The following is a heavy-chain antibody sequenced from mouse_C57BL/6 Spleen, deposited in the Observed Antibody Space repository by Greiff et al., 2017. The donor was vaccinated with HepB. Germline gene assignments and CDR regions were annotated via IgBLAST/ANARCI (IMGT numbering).Heavy chain of an antibody. Sequence: QVQLQQSGAELARPGASVKLSCKASGYTFTSYGISWVKQSTGQGLEWIGEIYPRSGNTYYNEKFKGKATLTADKSSSTAYMELRSLPSEDSAVYFCARVVITTVVATDYWGQGTTLTVSS. CDR2: IYPRSGNT. CDR3: ARVVITTVVATDY. V-gene: IGHV1-81*01. D-gene: IGHD1-1*01. J-gene: IGHJ2*01. CDR1: GYTFTSYG.